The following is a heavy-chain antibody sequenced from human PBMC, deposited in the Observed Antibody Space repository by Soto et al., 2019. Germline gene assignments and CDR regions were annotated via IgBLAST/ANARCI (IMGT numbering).Heavy chain of an antibody. Sequence: PSETLSLTCTVSGGSISSYYWSWIRQPPGKGLEWIGYIYYSGSTNYNPSLKSRVTISVDTSKNQFSLKLSSVTAADTAVYYCARLHYDILTGHWPWYFDYWGQGTLVTVSS. CDR3: ARLHYDILTGHWPWYFDY. CDR2: IYYSGST. J-gene: IGHJ4*02. V-gene: IGHV4-59*01. D-gene: IGHD3-9*01. CDR1: GGSISSYY.